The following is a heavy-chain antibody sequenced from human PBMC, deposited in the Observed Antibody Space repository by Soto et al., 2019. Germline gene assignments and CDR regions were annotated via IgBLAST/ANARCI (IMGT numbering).Heavy chain of an antibody. CDR2: IYYSGST. V-gene: IGHV4-59*01. J-gene: IGHJ6*03. CDR1: GGSISSYY. CDR3: ARVGYSSSWYYYYYMDV. Sequence: SETLSLTCTVSGGSISSYYWSWIRQPPGKGLEWIGYIYYSGSTNYNPSLKSRVTISVDTSKNQFSLKLSSVTAADTAVYYCARVGYSSSWYYYYYMDVWGKGTTVTVSS. D-gene: IGHD6-13*01.